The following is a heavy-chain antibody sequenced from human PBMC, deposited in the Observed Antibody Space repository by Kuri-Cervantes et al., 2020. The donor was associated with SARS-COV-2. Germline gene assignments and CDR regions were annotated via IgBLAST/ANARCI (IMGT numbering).Heavy chain of an antibody. CDR1: GGSISSGSYY. CDR3: ARGGGGYVPAAVPGWFDP. J-gene: IGHJ5*02. Sequence: SETLSLTCTVSGGSISSGSYYWSWIRQPAGKGLEWIGRIYTSGSTNYNPSLKSRVTISVDTSKNQFSLKLSSVTAADTAVYYCARGGGGYVPAAVPGWFDPWGQGTLVTVSS. V-gene: IGHV4-61*02. D-gene: IGHD2-2*01. CDR2: IYTSGST.